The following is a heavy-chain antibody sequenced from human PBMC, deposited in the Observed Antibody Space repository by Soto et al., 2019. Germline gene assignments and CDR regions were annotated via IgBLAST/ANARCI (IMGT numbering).Heavy chain of an antibody. V-gene: IGHV4-59*08. CDR2: IYYSGST. J-gene: IGHJ4*02. CDR3: ARALHGYYFDY. D-gene: IGHD1-26*01. CDR1: GGSISNYY. Sequence: SETLSLTCTVSGGSISNYYWSWIRQPPGKGLEWIGYIYYSGSTNYNPSLKSRVTISVDTSKNQFSLKLSSVTAADTAVYYCARALHGYYFDYWGQGTLVTVSS.